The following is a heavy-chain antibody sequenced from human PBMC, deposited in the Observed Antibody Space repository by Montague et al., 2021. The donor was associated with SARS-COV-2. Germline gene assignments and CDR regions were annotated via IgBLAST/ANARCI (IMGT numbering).Heavy chain of an antibody. D-gene: IGHD3-16*01. CDR1: GFSFSSYW. CDR2: INSDGSST. Sequence: SLRLSCAASGFSFSSYWMHWFRQAPGKGLVWVSRINSDGSSTSYADSVKGRFTISRDNAKNTLYLQMNSLRAEDTAVYYCVFIGGHFYYWGQGTLVTVS. CDR3: VFIGGHFYY. V-gene: IGHV3-74*01. J-gene: IGHJ4*02.